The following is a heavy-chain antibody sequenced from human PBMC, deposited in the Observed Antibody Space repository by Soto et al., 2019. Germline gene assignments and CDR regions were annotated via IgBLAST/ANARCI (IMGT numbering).Heavy chain of an antibody. CDR3: AKAYDSIRYYFDY. Sequence: SVKVSCKASGGTFSSYALSWLRQAPGQGLEWMGGIIPIFGTANYAQRFQGRVTITADESTSTAYMELSSLKSEDTAVYYCAKAYDSIRYYFDYWGQGSLVTVSS. CDR2: IIPIFGTA. V-gene: IGHV1-69*13. D-gene: IGHD3-22*01. CDR1: GGTFSSYA. J-gene: IGHJ4*02.